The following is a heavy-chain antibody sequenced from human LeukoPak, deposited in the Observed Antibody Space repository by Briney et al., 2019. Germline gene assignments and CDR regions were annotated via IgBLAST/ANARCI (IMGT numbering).Heavy chain of an antibody. J-gene: IGHJ3*02. Sequence: GGSLRLSCAASGFTVSSNYMSWVRQAPGKGLEGVSVIYSGGSTYYADSVKGRFTISRDNSKNTLYLQMNSLRAEDTAVYYCARATLRVRGDAFDIWGQGTMVTVSS. CDR3: ARATLRVRGDAFDI. V-gene: IGHV3-66*01. CDR2: IYSGGST. CDR1: GFTVSSNY. D-gene: IGHD3-10*01.